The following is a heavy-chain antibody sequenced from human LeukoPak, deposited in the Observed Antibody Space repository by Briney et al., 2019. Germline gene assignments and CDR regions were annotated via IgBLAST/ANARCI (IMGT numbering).Heavy chain of an antibody. CDR2: ISAYNGNT. V-gene: IGHV1-18*01. CDR3: AREILTPHYDFWNGYYNAFDI. Sequence: ASVKVSCKASGYTFTSYGISWVRQAPGQGLEWMGWISAYNGNTNYAQKLQGRVTMTTDTSTSTAYMELRSLRSDDTAVYYCAREILTPHYDFWNGYYNAFDIWGQGTMVTVSS. J-gene: IGHJ3*02. D-gene: IGHD3-3*01. CDR1: GYTFTSYG.